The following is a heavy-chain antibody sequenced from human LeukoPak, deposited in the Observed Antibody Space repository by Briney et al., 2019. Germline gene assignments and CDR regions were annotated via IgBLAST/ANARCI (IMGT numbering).Heavy chain of an antibody. V-gene: IGHV3-9*01. CDR3: AKDKGSGSYYGGPYYYYGMDV. D-gene: IGHD3-10*01. Sequence: GGSLRLSCAASGFTFDDYAMHWVRQAPGKGLEWVSGISWNSGSIGYADSVKGRFTISRDNAKNSLYLQMNSMRAEDTALYYCAKDKGSGSYYGGPYYYYGMDVWGQGTTVTVSS. CDR1: GFTFDDYA. J-gene: IGHJ6*02. CDR2: ISWNSGSI.